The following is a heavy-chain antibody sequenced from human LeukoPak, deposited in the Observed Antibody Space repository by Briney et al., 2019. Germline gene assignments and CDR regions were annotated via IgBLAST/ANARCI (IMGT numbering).Heavy chain of an antibody. CDR3: TRSYYDFWSGYPAPRYYFDY. J-gene: IGHJ4*02. V-gene: IGHV3-49*04. CDR1: GFTFGDYA. D-gene: IGHD3-3*01. Sequence: GGSLRLSCTASGFTFGDYAMSWVRQAPGKGLEWVGFIRSKAYGGTTEYAASVKGRFTISRDDSKSIAYLQMNSLKTEDTAVYYCTRSYYDFWSGYPAPRYYFDYWGQGTLVTVSS. CDR2: IRSKAYGGTT.